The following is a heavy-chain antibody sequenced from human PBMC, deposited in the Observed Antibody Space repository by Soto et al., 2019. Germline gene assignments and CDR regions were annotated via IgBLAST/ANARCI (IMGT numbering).Heavy chain of an antibody. Sequence: SETLSLTCTVSGGSVSSGSYYWSWIRQPPGKGLEWIGYIYYSGSTNYNPSLKSRVTISVDTSKNQFSLKLSSVTAADTAVYYCARDTPVLPQGKWFDPWGQGTMVTVSS. CDR2: IYYSGST. D-gene: IGHD3-10*01. V-gene: IGHV4-61*01. J-gene: IGHJ5*02. CDR1: GGSVSSGSYY. CDR3: ARDTPVLPQGKWFDP.